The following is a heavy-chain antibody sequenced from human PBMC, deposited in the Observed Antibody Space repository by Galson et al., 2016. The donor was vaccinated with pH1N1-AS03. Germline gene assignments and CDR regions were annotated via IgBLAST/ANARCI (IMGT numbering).Heavy chain of an antibody. D-gene: IGHD2-21*01. CDR1: GVSVSSYH. V-gene: IGHV4-4*07. Sequence: SETLSLTCTVSGVSVSSYHWSWIRQSAGKGLEWIGRMYDSGFTSYNPSLRSRVTMSVDRSKNLNSVTAADTAIYYCARYYCGDDDTCYSFHYWGQGTLVTVSS. J-gene: IGHJ4*02. CDR2: MYDSGFT. CDR3: ARYYCGDDDTCYSFHY.